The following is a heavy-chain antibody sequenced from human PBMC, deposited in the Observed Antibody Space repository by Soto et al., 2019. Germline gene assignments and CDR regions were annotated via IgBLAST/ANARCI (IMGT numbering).Heavy chain of an antibody. J-gene: IGHJ4*02. V-gene: IGHV3-23*01. D-gene: IGHD3-3*01. CDR3: ARWSYLDY. CDR1: VFSFGSYA. Sequence: GSLRLSCAASVFSFGSYALSWVRQAPGKGLEWVSTISGIDGKTFYADSVKGRFSISRDTSQSTLYLQMNSLRADDTAMYYCARWSYLDYWGQGTRVTASS. CDR2: ISGIDGKT.